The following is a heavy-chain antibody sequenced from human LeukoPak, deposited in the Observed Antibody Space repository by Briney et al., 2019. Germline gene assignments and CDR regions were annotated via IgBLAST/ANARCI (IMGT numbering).Heavy chain of an antibody. V-gene: IGHV3-33*06. CDR3: AKKTSYSYGLDYDY. D-gene: IGHD5-18*01. CDR1: GFTFSSYG. J-gene: IGHJ4*02. CDR2: IWSDGSNE. Sequence: PGGSLRLSCVASGFTFSSYGMHWVRQAPGKGLEWVSVIWSDGSNEYYADSVKGRFTISRDNSKNTLYLQMNSLRAEDTAVYYCAKKTSYSYGLDYDYWGQGTLVTVSS.